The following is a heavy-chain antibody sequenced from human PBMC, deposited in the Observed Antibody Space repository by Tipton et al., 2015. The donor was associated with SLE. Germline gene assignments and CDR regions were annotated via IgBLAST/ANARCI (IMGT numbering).Heavy chain of an antibody. CDR2: IGTAGDT. Sequence: SLRLSCAASGFTFSSYDMHWVRQATGKGLEWVSAIGTAGDTYYPGSVKGRFIISRENVKNSLYLQMNSLRIEDTAMYYCVREGRIGSSGWDDWFFDLWGCGTLVTVSS. J-gene: IGHJ2*01. CDR1: GFTFSSYD. CDR3: VREGRIGSSGWDDWFFDL. D-gene: IGHD6-19*01. V-gene: IGHV3-13*01.